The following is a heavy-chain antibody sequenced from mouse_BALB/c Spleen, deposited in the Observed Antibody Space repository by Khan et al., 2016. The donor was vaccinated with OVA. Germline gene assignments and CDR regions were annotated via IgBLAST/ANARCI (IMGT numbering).Heavy chain of an antibody. CDR3: TRSGYGSFVY. CDR2: INPSNGGT. V-gene: IGHV1S81*02. J-gene: IGHJ3*01. Sequence: VELVESGAELVKPGASVKLSCKTSGYTFTSYYMYWVKQRPGQGLEWIGEINPSNGGTNFTEKFKSKATLTVDKSSSTVYMQLSSLTSEDSAVYYCTRSGYGSFVYWGQGTLVTVSA. D-gene: IGHD2-2*01. CDR1: GYTFTSYY.